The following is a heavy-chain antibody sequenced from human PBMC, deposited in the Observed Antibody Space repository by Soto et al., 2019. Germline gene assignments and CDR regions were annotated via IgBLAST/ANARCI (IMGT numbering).Heavy chain of an antibody. J-gene: IGHJ6*02. CDR1: GGFVNSDTHS. Sequence: QVQLQESGPGPVKPSETLSLTCTVSGGFVNSDTHSWSWIRQTPGKRLEWIGFIYSGGSTKNPSLRSRVTMWVDTSKNQFSLKLRSVIVADTSVYHCARFVRSCSATTCSTRADVWGQGITVTVSS. CDR3: ARFVRSCSATTCSTRADV. V-gene: IGHV4-61*01. D-gene: IGHD2-2*01. CDR2: IYSGGST.